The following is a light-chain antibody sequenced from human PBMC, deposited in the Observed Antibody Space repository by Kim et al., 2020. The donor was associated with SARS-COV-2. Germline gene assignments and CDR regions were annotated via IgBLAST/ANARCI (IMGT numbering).Light chain of an antibody. V-gene: IGKV2-28*01. J-gene: IGKJ2*01. CDR1: QSLLHSNGYNY. CDR2: LGS. Sequence: DTVMTQSPLSLPVTPGEPASISCRSSQSLLHSNGYNYLDWFLQKPGQSPQLLIYLGSNRASGVPDRFSGSGSGTDFTLKISSVEAEDVGVYYCMQSLQTPRTFGQGTKLEI. CDR3: MQSLQTPRT.